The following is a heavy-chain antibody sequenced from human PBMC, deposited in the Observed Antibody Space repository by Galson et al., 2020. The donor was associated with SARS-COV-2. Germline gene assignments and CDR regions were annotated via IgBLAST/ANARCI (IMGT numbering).Heavy chain of an antibody. CDR2: INWNGGST. CDR3: ARESNIVATTRGWFDP. Sequence: GESLKISCAASGFTFDDYGMSWVRQAPGKGLEWVSGINWNGGSTGYADSVKGRFTISRDNAKNSLYLQMNSLRAEDTALYYCARESNIVATTRGWFDPWGQGTLVTVSS. CDR1: GFTFDDYG. J-gene: IGHJ5*02. D-gene: IGHD5-12*01. V-gene: IGHV3-20*04.